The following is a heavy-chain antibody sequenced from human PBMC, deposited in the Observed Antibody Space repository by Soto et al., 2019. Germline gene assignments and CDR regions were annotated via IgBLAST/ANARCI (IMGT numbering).Heavy chain of an antibody. CDR1: GGSISSGDYY. CDR2: IYYSGST. Sequence: QVQLQESGPGLVKPSQTLSLTCTVSGGSISSGDYYWSWIRQPPGKGLEWIGYIYYSGSTHYNPSLKSRVXXXVXXSKNQFSLKLSSVTAADTAVYYCARERPDGARLDPWGQGTLVTVSS. V-gene: IGHV4-30-4*01. CDR3: ARERPDGARLDP. J-gene: IGHJ5*02. D-gene: IGHD6-6*01.